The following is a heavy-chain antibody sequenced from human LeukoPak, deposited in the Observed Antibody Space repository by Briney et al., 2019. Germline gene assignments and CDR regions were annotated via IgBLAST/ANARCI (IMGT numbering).Heavy chain of an antibody. CDR3: AKDSGGIVVVPADDAFDI. CDR1: GFTFSSYG. J-gene: IGHJ3*02. V-gene: IGHV3-30*02. CDR2: IRYDGSNK. Sequence: GGSQRLSCAASGFTFSSYGMHWVRQAPGKGLEWVAFIRYDGSNKYYADSVKGRFTISRDNSKNTLYLQMNSLRAEDTAVYYCAKDSGGIVVVPADDAFDIWGQGTMVTVSS. D-gene: IGHD2-2*01.